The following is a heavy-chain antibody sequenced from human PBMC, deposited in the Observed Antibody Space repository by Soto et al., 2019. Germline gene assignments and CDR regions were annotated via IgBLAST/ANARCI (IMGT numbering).Heavy chain of an antibody. CDR3: ARGKGNDFWSRNYYYYMDV. Sequence: GGSLRLSCAASGFTFSSYGMHWVRQAPGKGLEWVAVIWYDGSNKYYADSVKGRFTISRDNSKNTLYLQMNSLRAEDTAVYYCARGKGNDFWSRNYYYYMDVWGKGTTVTVSS. J-gene: IGHJ6*03. CDR1: GFTFSSYG. CDR2: IWYDGSNK. D-gene: IGHD3-3*01. V-gene: IGHV3-33*01.